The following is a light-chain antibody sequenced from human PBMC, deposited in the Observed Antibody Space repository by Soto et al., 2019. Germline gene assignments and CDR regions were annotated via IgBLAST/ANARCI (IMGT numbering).Light chain of an antibody. CDR3: HQYYSFPRT. Sequence: DIQMTQSPSTLSASVGDRVTITCRASQSISSLLAWYQQKPGKAPKFLIYKASTLQSGVPSRFSGSGSGTEFTLTITSLQPDDFATYFCHQYYSFPRTFGQGTKVEVK. V-gene: IGKV1-5*03. J-gene: IGKJ1*01. CDR2: KAS. CDR1: QSISSL.